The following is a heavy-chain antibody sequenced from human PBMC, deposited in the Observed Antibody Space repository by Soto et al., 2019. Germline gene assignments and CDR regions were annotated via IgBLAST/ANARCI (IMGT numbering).Heavy chain of an antibody. CDR3: ARSDCSGGSCYCFYYSGMDV. CDR2: IYYSGST. D-gene: IGHD2-15*01. V-gene: IGHV4-31*03. J-gene: IGHJ6*02. Sequence: QVQLQESGPGLVKPSQTLSLTCTVSGGSISSGGYYWSWVRQHPGKGLEWIGYIYYSGSTYYNPSLKSRVTISVDTSKNQFSLKLSSVTAADTAVYYCARSDCSGGSCYCFYYSGMDVWGQGSTVTVSS. CDR1: GGSISSGGYY.